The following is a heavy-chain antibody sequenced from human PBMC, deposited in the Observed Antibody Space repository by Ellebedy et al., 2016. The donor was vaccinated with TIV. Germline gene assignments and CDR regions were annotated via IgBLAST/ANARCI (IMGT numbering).Heavy chain of an antibody. D-gene: IGHD3-9*01. J-gene: IGHJ6*02. V-gene: IGHV4-30-2*01. CDR2: IYHSGST. CDR3: ARFDYHYYGMDV. Sequence: LRLSXAVSGGSISSGGYSWSWIRQPPGKGLEWIGYIYHSGSTYYNPSLKSRVTISVDRSKNQFSLKLSSVTAADTAVYYCARFDYHYYGMDVWGQGTTVTVSS. CDR1: GGSISSGGYS.